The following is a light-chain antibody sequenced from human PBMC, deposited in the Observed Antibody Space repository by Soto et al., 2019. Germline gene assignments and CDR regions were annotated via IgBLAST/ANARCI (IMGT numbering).Light chain of an antibody. CDR2: GAS. CDR1: QSVSSN. Sequence: EIVMTQSPATLSVSPGERSTLSCRASQSVSSNLAWYQQKPGQAPRLLIYGASTRATGIPDRFSGSGSGTELSLTINSLQSEDFAVYYCHHYNNWWAFGQGTKVDIK. CDR3: HHYNNWWA. V-gene: IGKV3-15*01. J-gene: IGKJ1*01.